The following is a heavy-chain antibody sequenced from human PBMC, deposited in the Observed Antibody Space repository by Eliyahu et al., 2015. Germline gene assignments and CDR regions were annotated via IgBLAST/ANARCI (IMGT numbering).Heavy chain of an antibody. D-gene: IGHD4-23*01. Sequence: EVQLVESGGGLVXPGRSLRLSXAASGFXXXDYAMXWVRQAPGKGLEWVSGISWNSGSIGXADSVKGRFTISRDNAKNSLYLQMNSLRAEDTALYYCAKERVYGGDYGMDVWGQGTTVTVSS. CDR2: ISWNSGSI. V-gene: IGHV3-9*01. CDR3: AKERVYGGDYGMDV. CDR1: GFXXXDYA. J-gene: IGHJ6*02.